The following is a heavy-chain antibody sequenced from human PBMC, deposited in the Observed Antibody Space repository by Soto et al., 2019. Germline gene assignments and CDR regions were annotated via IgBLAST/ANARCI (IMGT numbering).Heavy chain of an antibody. D-gene: IGHD1-20*01. Sequence: ESGGGVVQPGRSLRLSCAASGFTFSSYGMHWVRQAPGKGLEWVAVIWYDGSNKYYADSVKGRFTISRDNSKNTLYLQMNSLRAEDTAVYYCARGAAVYYYYYYGMDVWGQGTTVTVSS. J-gene: IGHJ6*02. CDR3: ARGAAVYYYYYYGMDV. CDR1: GFTFSSYG. V-gene: IGHV3-33*01. CDR2: IWYDGSNK.